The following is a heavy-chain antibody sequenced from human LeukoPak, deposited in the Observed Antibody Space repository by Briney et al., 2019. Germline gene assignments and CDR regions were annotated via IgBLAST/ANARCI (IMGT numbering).Heavy chain of an antibody. CDR3: TRGLPRGRMVVVAAANDH. Sequence: VASVKVSCKTSGYTFTNYDINWVRQATGQGLEWMGWMNPNTGNTGYAQRFQGRLTITRDTSMSTAYMELSSLKSEDTGVYYCTRGLPRGRMVVVAAANDHWGQGTLVTVSS. D-gene: IGHD2-15*01. CDR2: MNPNTGNT. J-gene: IGHJ5*02. V-gene: IGHV1-8*03. CDR1: GYTFTNYD.